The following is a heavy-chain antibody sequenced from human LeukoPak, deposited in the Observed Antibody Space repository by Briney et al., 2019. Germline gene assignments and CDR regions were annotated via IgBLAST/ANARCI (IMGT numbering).Heavy chain of an antibody. CDR1: GFTFSSYS. J-gene: IGHJ4*02. CDR3: ARASYDFWSGYSYFDY. V-gene: IGHV3-21*01. CDR2: SSSSSDYI. D-gene: IGHD3-3*01. Sequence: GGSLRLSCAASGFTFSSYSMNWVRQAPGKGLEWVSSSSSSSDYIYYADSVKGRFTISRDNAKNSLYLQMNSLRAEDTAVYYCARASYDFWSGYSYFDYWGQGTPVTVSS.